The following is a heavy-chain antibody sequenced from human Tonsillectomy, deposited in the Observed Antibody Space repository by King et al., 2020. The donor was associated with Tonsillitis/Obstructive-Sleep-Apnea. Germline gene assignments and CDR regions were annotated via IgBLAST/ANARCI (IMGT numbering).Heavy chain of an antibody. Sequence: VQLVQSGAEVKKPGSSVKVSCKASGGTFSSYAISWVRQAPGQGLEWMGGIIPLFAVANYAQKFQGRITITADKSTSTAYMELSSLRSEDTAIYYCASQYYDSSGYYYFDYWGQGTLVTVSS. CDR1: GGTFSSYA. D-gene: IGHD3-22*01. V-gene: IGHV1-69*17. CDR2: IIPLFAVA. J-gene: IGHJ4*02. CDR3: ASQYYDSSGYYYFDY.